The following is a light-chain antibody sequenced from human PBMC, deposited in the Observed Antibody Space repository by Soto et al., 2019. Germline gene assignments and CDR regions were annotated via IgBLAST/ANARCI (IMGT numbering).Light chain of an antibody. CDR3: SSYTSSNTLI. Sequence: QSVLIQPASVSGSRGQSITIPCTGASSDVGGYNYVSWYQQFPGRAPKVMIYEVTNRPSGVSNRFSGSKSGNTASLTISGLQAEDEADYYCSSYTSSNTLIFGGGTKVTVL. V-gene: IGLV2-14*01. CDR2: EVT. J-gene: IGLJ2*01. CDR1: SSDVGGYNY.